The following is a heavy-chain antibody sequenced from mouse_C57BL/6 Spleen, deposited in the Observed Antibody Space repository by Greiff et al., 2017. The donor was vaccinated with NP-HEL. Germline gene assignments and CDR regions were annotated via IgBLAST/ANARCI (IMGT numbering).Heavy chain of an antibody. V-gene: IGHV1-64*01. J-gene: IGHJ2*01. D-gene: IGHD2-3*01. CDR3: ARSREGLVDGYLRLGFDY. CDR1: GYTFTSYW. CDR2: IHPNSGST. Sequence: QVQLQQPGAELVKPGASVKLSCKASGYTFTSYWMHWVKQRPGQGLEWIGMIHPNSGSTNYNEKFKSKATLTVDKSSSTAYMQLSSLTSEDSAVYYCARSREGLVDGYLRLGFDYWGQGTTLTVSS.